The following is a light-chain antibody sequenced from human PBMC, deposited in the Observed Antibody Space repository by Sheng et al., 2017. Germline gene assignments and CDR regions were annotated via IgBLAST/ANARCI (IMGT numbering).Light chain of an antibody. Sequence: DIQMTQSPSTLSASVGDRVTITCRDSQSISSWLAWYQQKPGKAPKLLIYAASSLQSGVPSRFSGSGSGTDFTLTISCLQSEDFATYYCQQYYTFPRTFGQGTKVEIK. V-gene: IGKV1-5*01. CDR2: AAS. CDR1: QSISSW. J-gene: IGKJ1*01. CDR3: QQYYTFPRT.